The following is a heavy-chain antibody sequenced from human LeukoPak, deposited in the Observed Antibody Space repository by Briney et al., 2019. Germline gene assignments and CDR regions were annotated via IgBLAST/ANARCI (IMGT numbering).Heavy chain of an antibody. CDR3: ARADDSGYFDY. CDR2: IGTAGDT. J-gene: IGHJ4*02. V-gene: IGHV3-13*01. Sequence: GGSLRLSCAASGFTFSSYAMSWVRQAPGKGLEWVSAIGTAGDTYYPGSVKGRFTISRENAKNSLYLQMNSLRAGDTAVYYCARADDSGYFDYWGQGTLVTVSS. CDR1: GFTFSSYA. D-gene: IGHD1-26*01.